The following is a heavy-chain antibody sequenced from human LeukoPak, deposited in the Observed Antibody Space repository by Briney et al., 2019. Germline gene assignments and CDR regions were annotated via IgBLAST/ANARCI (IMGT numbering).Heavy chain of an antibody. CDR3: ARASGNDFWSGDAFDI. D-gene: IGHD3-3*01. CDR1: GFTFSNYW. J-gene: IGHJ3*02. CDR2: INSDGINT. V-gene: IGHV3-74*01. Sequence: GGSLRLSCAASGFTFSNYWMHWVRQAPGKGLVWVSRINSDGINTSYADSVKGRFTISRDNAKNTVNLQMNSLRAEDTAMYYCARASGNDFWSGDAFDIWGQGTMVTVSS.